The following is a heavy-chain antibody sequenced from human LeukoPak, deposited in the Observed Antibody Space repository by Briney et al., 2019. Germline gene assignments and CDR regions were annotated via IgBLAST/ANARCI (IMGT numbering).Heavy chain of an antibody. V-gene: IGHV1-2*02. CDR2: INPNSGGT. J-gene: IGHJ4*02. CDR3: ARAGFSGPYYFDY. CDR1: GYTFTGYY. D-gene: IGHD2-15*01. Sequence: ASVKVSCKASGYTFTGYYMHWVRRAPGQGLEWMGWINPNSGGTNYAQKFQGRVTMTRDTSISTAYMELSRLRSDDTAVYYCARAGFSGPYYFDYWGQGTLVTVSS.